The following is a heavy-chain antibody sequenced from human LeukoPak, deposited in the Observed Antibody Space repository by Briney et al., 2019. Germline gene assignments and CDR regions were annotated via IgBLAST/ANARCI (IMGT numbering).Heavy chain of an antibody. CDR3: AKGDSSGWFYFDY. CDR1: GFTFSSYD. V-gene: IGHV3-23*01. D-gene: IGHD6-19*01. Sequence: PGGSLRLSCAASGFTFSSYDMSWVRQAPGKGLEWVSTISASGGSTHYADSVKGRFTISRDNSKNTLYLQMSRLRAEDTAVYYCAKGDSSGWFYFDYWGQGTLVTVSS. J-gene: IGHJ4*02. CDR2: ISASGGST.